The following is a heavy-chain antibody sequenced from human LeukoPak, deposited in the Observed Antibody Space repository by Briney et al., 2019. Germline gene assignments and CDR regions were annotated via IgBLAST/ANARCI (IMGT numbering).Heavy chain of an antibody. D-gene: IGHD4-17*01. CDR1: GGTFSSYA. J-gene: IGHJ2*01. V-gene: IGHV1-69*13. Sequence: ASVKVSCKASGGTFSSYAISWVRQAPGQGLEWMGGIIPIFGTANYAQKFQGRVTITADESTSTAYMELSSLRSEDTAVYYCARATGGYGDYGWHFDLWGRGTLVTVSS. CDR3: ARATGGYGDYGWHFDL. CDR2: IIPIFGTA.